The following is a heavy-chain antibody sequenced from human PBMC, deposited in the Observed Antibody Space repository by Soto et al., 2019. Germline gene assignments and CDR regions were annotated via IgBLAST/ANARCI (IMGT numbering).Heavy chain of an antibody. CDR1: GASLRDNY. CDR2: INHSRST. D-gene: IGHD3-3*01. J-gene: IGHJ4*02. V-gene: IGHV4-34*01. Sequence: SATLSLPCAVYGASLRDNYRNGLHQPPGKGLEWIGEINHSRSTNYNPSLKSLVTISVDTSKNQFSLKLSSVTAADTAVYYCARGYKYGDCWSGLSAFFDYWGQGTLVTVSS. CDR3: ARGYKYGDCWSGLSAFFDY.